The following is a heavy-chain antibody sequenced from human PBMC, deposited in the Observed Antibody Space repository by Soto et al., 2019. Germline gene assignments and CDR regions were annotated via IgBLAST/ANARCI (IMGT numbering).Heavy chain of an antibody. CDR3: ARVMPPPYGDLDY. J-gene: IGHJ4*02. CDR1: GFTVSSNY. Sequence: EVQLVETGGGLIQPGGSLRLSCAASGFTVSSNYMSWVRQAPGKGLEWVSVIYSGGRTYYADSVKGRFTISRDNSKNTLYLQMNSLRAEDTAVYYCARVMPPPYGDLDYWGQGTLVTVSS. D-gene: IGHD4-17*01. CDR2: IYSGGRT. V-gene: IGHV3-53*02.